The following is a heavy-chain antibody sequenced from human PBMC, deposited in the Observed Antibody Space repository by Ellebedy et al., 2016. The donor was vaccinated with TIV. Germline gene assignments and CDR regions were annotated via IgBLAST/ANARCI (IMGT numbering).Heavy chain of an antibody. CDR3: ARGFYYDSSGSSLYYFDY. D-gene: IGHD3-22*01. CDR1: GFTFTSYA. J-gene: IGHJ4*02. Sequence: AASVKVSCKASGFTFTSYAITWVRQAPGQGLEWLGWINTSNGNTNFAQKLQGRVTMTTDTSTTTAHMELRSLRSDDTALYYCARGFYYDSSGSSLYYFDYWGQGTLVTVSS. CDR2: INTSNGNT. V-gene: IGHV1-18*01.